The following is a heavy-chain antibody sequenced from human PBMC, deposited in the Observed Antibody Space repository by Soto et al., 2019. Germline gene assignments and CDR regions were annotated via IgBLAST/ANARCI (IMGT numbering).Heavy chain of an antibody. CDR1: GFTCSSYA. V-gene: IGHV3-23*01. Sequence: GSLRLSCAASGFTCSSYAMSWVRQAPGKGLEWVSAISGSGGSTYYADSVKGRFTISRDNSKNTLYLQMNSLRAEDTAVYYCAKGEMVRGVLGGMDVWGQGTTVTVSS. J-gene: IGHJ6*02. CDR2: ISGSGGST. D-gene: IGHD3-10*01. CDR3: AKGEMVRGVLGGMDV.